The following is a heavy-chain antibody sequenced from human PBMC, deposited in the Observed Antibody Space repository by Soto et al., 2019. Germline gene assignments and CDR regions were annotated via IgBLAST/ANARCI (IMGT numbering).Heavy chain of an antibody. CDR3: AHKGGRGASMDV. V-gene: IGHV2-5*02. J-gene: IGHJ6*02. CDR1: GFSLSSSGVG. CDR2: IYWDDDE. Sequence: ITLKESGPTLVKPTQTLTLTCTFSGFSLSSSGVGVGWIRQPPGKALEWLTLIYWDDDERYSPSLKSRLTITKDTSKNQVVLTLTNTDPVDTATYFCAHKGGRGASMDVWGQGTTVTVSS. D-gene: IGHD2-15*01.